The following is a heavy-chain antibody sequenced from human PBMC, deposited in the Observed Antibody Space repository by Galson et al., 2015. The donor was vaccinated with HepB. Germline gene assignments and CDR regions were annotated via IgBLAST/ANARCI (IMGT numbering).Heavy chain of an antibody. CDR2: ISYDGSNK. J-gene: IGHJ6*02. Sequence: SLRLSCAASGFTFSSYGMHWVRQAPGKGLEWVAVISYDGSNKYYADSVKGRFTISRDNSKNTLYLQMNSLRAEDTAVYYCAKGVYQLLPSVYGMDVWGQGTTVTVSS. D-gene: IGHD2-2*01. V-gene: IGHV3-30*18. CDR1: GFTFSSYG. CDR3: AKGVYQLLPSVYGMDV.